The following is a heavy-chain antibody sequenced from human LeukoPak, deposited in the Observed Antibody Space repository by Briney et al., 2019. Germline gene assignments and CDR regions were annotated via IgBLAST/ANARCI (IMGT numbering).Heavy chain of an antibody. CDR3: ARMHYYDSGGSNWFDP. Sequence: ASVKVSCKTSGYTFTNYDINWVRQATGQGLEWMGWMNPNSGDTGYAHKFQGRVTMTANTSINTAYMELSSLRSEDTAVYYCARMHYYDSGGSNWFDPWGQGTLVTVSS. D-gene: IGHD3-10*01. V-gene: IGHV1-8*01. CDR2: MNPNSGDT. CDR1: GYTFTNYD. J-gene: IGHJ5*02.